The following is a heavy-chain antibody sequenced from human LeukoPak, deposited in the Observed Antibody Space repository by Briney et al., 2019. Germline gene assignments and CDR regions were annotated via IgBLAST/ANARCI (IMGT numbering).Heavy chain of an antibody. J-gene: IGHJ4*02. V-gene: IGHV4-39*01. D-gene: IGHD3-22*01. CDR1: GGSISSSSYY. CDR3: ARHGGYYDSSGYPY. CDR2: IYYSGST. Sequence: PSETLSLTCTVSGGSISSSSYYWGWIRQPPGKGLEWIGSIYYSGSTYYNPSLKSRVTISVDTSKNQFSLKLSSVTAADTAVYYCARHGGYYDSSGYPYWGQGTLVTVSP.